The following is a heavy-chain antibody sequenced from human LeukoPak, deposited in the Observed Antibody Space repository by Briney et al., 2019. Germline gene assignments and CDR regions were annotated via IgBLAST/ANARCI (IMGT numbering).Heavy chain of an antibody. J-gene: IGHJ4*02. CDR2: IKQDGSEK. CDR3: ARDGAPDAHCSSSSCAIR. CDR1: GVTFSSYW. V-gene: IGHV3-7*01. Sequence: GGSLRLSCAASGVTFSSYWMNWVRQAPGKGLEWVANIKQDGSEKYYVDSVKGRFTISRDNAKSSLYLQMNSLRVEDTAVYYCARDGAPDAHCSSSSCAIRWGQGTLVTVSS. D-gene: IGHD2-2*01.